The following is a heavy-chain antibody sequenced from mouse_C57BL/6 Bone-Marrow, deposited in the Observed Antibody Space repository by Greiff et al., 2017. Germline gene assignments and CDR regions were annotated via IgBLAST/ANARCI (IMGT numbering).Heavy chain of an antibody. V-gene: IGHV1-62-2*01. CDR2: FYPGSGSI. J-gene: IGHJ3*01. Sequence: VKLQESGAELVKPGASVKLSCKASGYTFTEYTIHWVKQRSGQGLEWIGWFYPGSGSIKYNEKFKDKATLTADKSSSTVYMELSRLTSEDSAVYFCARHEDEDYYGSSLFAYWGQGTLVTVSA. D-gene: IGHD1-1*01. CDR3: ARHEDEDYYGSSLFAY. CDR1: GYTFTEYT.